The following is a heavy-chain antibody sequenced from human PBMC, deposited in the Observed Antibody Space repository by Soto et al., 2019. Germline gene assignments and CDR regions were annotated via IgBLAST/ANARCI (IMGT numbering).Heavy chain of an antibody. V-gene: IGHV4-4*07. J-gene: IGHJ4*02. D-gene: IGHD3-16*01. Sequence: SETLSLTCTVSGGSIRGYYWSWIRQPAGKGXXXXXXXXXXXXXXYNPSLKSRVTMSLDTSKNQFSLKLSSMTAADTAVYYCASLKFTYFDCWGQGTLVTVSS. CDR3: ASLKFTYFDC. CDR2: XXXXXXX. CDR1: GGSIRGYY.